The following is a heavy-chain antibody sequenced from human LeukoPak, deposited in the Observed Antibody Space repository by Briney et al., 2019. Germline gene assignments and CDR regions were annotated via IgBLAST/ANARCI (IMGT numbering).Heavy chain of an antibody. V-gene: IGHV3-30-3*01. CDR1: GFTFNSYA. J-gene: IGHJ4*02. Sequence: GRSLRLSCAASGFTFNSYAMHWVRQAPGKGLEWVAFISHEGSIEYYADSVKGRFTISRDSSKNTLFLQMNSLRAEDTALYFCARKAQYNGHYPLDYWGQGTLVTVSS. CDR2: ISHEGSIE. CDR3: ARKAQYNGHYPLDY. D-gene: IGHD1-7*01.